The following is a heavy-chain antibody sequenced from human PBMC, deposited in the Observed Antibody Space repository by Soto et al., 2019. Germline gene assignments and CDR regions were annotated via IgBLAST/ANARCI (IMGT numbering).Heavy chain of an antibody. V-gene: IGHV3-48*03. Sequence: LRLSWAVAGFNFSSYEMNWVRQAPGKGLEWVSYIGTSGKTIYYADSVRGRFTISRDNAKNSLYLQMNSLRAEDTAVYFCARDPAIYSGKFDYGLDVWGRGTTVTVSS. D-gene: IGHD4-4*01. CDR3: ARDPAIYSGKFDYGLDV. CDR2: IGTSGKTI. CDR1: GFNFSSYE. J-gene: IGHJ6*02.